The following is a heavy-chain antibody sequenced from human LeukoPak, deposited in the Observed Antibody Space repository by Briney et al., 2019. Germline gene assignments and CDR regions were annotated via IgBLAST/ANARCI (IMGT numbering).Heavy chain of an antibody. J-gene: IGHJ6*02. D-gene: IGHD3-9*01. CDR1: GFTVSSNY. Sequence: GGSLRLSCAASGFTVSSNYMSWVRQAPGKGLEWFSVIYSGGSTYYADSVKGRFTISRDNSKNTLYLQMNSLRAEDTAVYYCARARYAYYYYGMDVWGQGTTVTVSS. V-gene: IGHV3-53*01. CDR2: IYSGGST. CDR3: ARARYAYYYYGMDV.